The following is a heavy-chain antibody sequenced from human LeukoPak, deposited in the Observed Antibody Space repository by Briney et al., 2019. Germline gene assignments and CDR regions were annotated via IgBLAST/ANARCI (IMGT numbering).Heavy chain of an antibody. CDR3: ARGSRGSYYTPYFDN. Sequence: GASVKVSCKASGYTFTGYYMHWVRQAPGQGLEWMGWINPNSGGTNYAQKFQGRVTMTRDTSISTAYMELSRLRSDDTAVYYCARGSRGSYYTPYFDNWGQGTMVTVSS. CDR1: GYTFTGYY. J-gene: IGHJ3*02. D-gene: IGHD1-26*01. CDR2: INPNSGGT. V-gene: IGHV1-2*02.